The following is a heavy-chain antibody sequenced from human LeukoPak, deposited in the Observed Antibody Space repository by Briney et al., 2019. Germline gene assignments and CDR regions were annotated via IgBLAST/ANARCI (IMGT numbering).Heavy chain of an antibody. CDR2: ISGSGGST. CDR3: AKVKDRYYYGSGSYFDY. D-gene: IGHD3-10*01. Sequence: GGSLRLSCAASGFTFSSYAMSWVRQAPGKGLEWVSAISGSGGSTYYADSVKGRFTISRDNSKNTLHLQMNSLRAEDTAVYYCAKVKDRYYYGSGSYFDYWGQGTLVTVSS. V-gene: IGHV3-23*01. CDR1: GFTFSSYA. J-gene: IGHJ4*02.